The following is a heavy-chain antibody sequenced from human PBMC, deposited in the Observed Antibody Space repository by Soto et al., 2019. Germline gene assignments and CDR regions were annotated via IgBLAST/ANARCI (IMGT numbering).Heavy chain of an antibody. CDR3: AGAPAGDYYFYYKLDV. Sequence: QEQLLQSGAEVKKPGSSVRVSCKASGDIFTRYSFSWVRQAPGQGLEWLGGVIPLFGTSNYEQKFQGRVTISADKSTSTAFLDIRGLRSDDTAVYYCAGAPAGDYYFYYKLDVWGQGTAVTVS. CDR1: GDIFTRYS. V-gene: IGHV1-69*06. D-gene: IGHD2-21*02. CDR2: VIPLFGTS. J-gene: IGHJ6*02.